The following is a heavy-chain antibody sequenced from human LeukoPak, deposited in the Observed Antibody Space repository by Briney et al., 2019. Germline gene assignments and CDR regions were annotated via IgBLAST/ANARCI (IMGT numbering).Heavy chain of an antibody. CDR1: GFTFSSYE. D-gene: IGHD3-22*01. CDR3: AKGQNYYDSSGLYYMDV. Sequence: GGSLRLSCAASGFTFSSYEMNWVRQAPGKGLEWVSYISSSGSTIYYADSVKGRFTISRDNAKNSLYLQMNSLRAEDTALYYCAKGQNYYDSSGLYYMDVWGKGTTVTVSS. V-gene: IGHV3-48*03. J-gene: IGHJ6*03. CDR2: ISSSGSTI.